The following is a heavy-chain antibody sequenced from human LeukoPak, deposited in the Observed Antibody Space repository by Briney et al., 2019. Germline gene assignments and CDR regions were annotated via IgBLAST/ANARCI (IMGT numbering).Heavy chain of an antibody. V-gene: IGHV4-59*08. CDR1: GASLSSYY. J-gene: IGHJ4*02. D-gene: IGHD6-19*01. CDR3: ARHIRSWDGSGWSGLWDD. Sequence: SESLSLTCTLSGASLSSYYRSWMPPPPQRGGERSGYISYTGDTYYNPSRQSRVTISVDTSKNQFSLRLSSVTAADNAVYYCARHIRSWDGSGWSGLWDDWGQGTLVTVSS. CDR2: ISYTGDT.